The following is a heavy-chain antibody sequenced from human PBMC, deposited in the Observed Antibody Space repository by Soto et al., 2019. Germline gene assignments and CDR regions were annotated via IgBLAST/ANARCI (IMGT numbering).Heavy chain of an antibody. J-gene: IGHJ6*02. V-gene: IGHV3-49*04. Sequence: GGSLRLSCTSSGFIFRDYAVSWVRQAPGKGLERVGFIGTKVSGGTTQYAASVKGRFTVSRDDSKSIAYLQMNSLKTEDTAVYYCARVSSGWEGDYYYGMDVWGQGTTVTVSS. CDR3: ARVSSGWEGDYYYGMDV. CDR2: IGTKVSGGTT. D-gene: IGHD6-19*01. CDR1: GFIFRDYA.